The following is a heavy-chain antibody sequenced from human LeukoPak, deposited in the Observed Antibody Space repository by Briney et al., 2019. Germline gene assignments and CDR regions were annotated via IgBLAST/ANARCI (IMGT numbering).Heavy chain of an antibody. Sequence: GGSLRLSCAASGFTFSKYWMTWVRQAPGKGLEWVANIKQDGGEKYYVDSVEGRFTISRDNAKNSLYLQMNSLKAEDTAVYYCARFLTTVTNYYVDVWGKGTTVTVSS. D-gene: IGHD4-11*01. V-gene: IGHV3-7*01. CDR3: ARFLTTVTNYYVDV. CDR2: IKQDGGEK. J-gene: IGHJ6*03. CDR1: GFTFSKYW.